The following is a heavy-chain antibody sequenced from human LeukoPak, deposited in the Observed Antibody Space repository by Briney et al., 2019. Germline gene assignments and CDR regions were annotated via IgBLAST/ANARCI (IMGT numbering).Heavy chain of an antibody. CDR1: GFTFSRNW. Sequence: PGGSLRLSCAASGFTFSRNWMIWVRQAPGKRLEWVANINQDGSEKYYVDSVKGRFTISRDNAKNSLFLQMNSLRADDKAVYYCARVGGGNFLGAFDIWGQGTMVTVSS. D-gene: IGHD4-23*01. CDR3: ARVGGGNFLGAFDI. CDR2: INQDGSEK. J-gene: IGHJ3*02. V-gene: IGHV3-7*03.